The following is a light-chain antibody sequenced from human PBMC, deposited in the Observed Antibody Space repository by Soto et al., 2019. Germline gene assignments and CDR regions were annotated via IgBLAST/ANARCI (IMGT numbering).Light chain of an antibody. CDR1: SSDVGGYNY. Sequence: QSALTQTPSASGSPGQSVTISCTGNSSDVGGYNYVSWYQQHQGKAPKLMIYEVSKRPSGVPDRFSGSKSGNTASLTVSGLQAEDEADYYCSSYAGSNNLVVFGGGTKLTVL. CDR3: SSYAGSNNLVV. J-gene: IGLJ2*01. CDR2: EVS. V-gene: IGLV2-8*01.